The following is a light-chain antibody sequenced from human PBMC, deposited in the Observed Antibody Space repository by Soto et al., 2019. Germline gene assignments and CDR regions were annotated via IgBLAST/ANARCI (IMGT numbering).Light chain of an antibody. Sequence: QSVLTQPASASGSPGQSSTVSCTGTSSDVGGYNYVSWYQLHPGKAPKPMVYEVSNRPSGVSNRFSGSKSGNTASLTISGLQAEDEADYYCSSYTSSTAYVFGTGTKVTVL. CDR3: SSYTSSTAYV. V-gene: IGLV2-14*01. CDR2: EVS. CDR1: SSDVGGYNY. J-gene: IGLJ1*01.